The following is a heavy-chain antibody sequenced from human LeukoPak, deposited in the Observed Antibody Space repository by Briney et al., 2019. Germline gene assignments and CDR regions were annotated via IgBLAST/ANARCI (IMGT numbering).Heavy chain of an antibody. V-gene: IGHV3-30*18. Sequence: QPGRTLRLSCAASGFTFSSYRMHWVRQAPGKGLEWVAVISYDGSNKYYADSVKGRFTISRDNSKNTLYLQMNSLRAEYTAVYYCAKEYCYDIVLDYWGQGTLVTVSS. J-gene: IGHJ4*02. CDR3: AKEYCYDIVLDY. CDR2: ISYDGSNK. D-gene: IGHD3-22*01. CDR1: GFTFSSYR.